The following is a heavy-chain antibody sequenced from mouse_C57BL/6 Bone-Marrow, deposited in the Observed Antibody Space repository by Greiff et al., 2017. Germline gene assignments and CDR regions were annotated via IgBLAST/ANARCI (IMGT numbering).Heavy chain of an antibody. CDR1: GYSFTDYN. CDR2: INPNYGTT. Sequence: EVQGVESGPELVKPGASVKISCKASGYSFTDYNMNWVKQSNGKSLEWIGVINPNYGTTSYNQKFKGKATLTVDQSSSTAYMQLNSLTSEDSAVYYCCKWGYYGRGYWGQGTLVTVSA. D-gene: IGHD1-1*01. V-gene: IGHV1-39*01. CDR3: CKWGYYGRGY. J-gene: IGHJ3*01.